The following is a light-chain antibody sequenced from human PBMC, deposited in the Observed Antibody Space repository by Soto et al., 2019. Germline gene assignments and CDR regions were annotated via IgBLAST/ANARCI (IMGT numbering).Light chain of an antibody. CDR2: VNIDGSH. V-gene: IGLV4-69*01. J-gene: IGLJ3*02. Sequence: QLVLTQSPSASAFLGASVKLTCTLSSGHSRYAIAWHQQQPEKGPRYLMKVNIDGSHNKGDGIPDRFSGSSSGTERYLTISSLQSEDEADYYCQTWATGIQVFGGGTKLTVL. CDR3: QTWATGIQV. CDR1: SGHSRYA.